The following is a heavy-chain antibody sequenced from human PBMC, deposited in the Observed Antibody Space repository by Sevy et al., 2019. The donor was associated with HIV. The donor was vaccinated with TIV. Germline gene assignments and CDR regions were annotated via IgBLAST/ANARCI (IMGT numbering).Heavy chain of an antibody. Sequence: GGSLRLSCTASVFTFDDYAMSWFRQAPGKGLDWVAFITRNSYEAYGGTTEYAASVKGRFIISRDDSKSIAYLQMNSLKTEDTAVYYCSRGLATADTPEYYFDYWGQGSLVTVSS. D-gene: IGHD5-12*01. CDR1: VFTFDDYA. CDR2: ITRNSYEAYGGTT. CDR3: SRGLATADTPEYYFDY. V-gene: IGHV3-49*03. J-gene: IGHJ4*02.